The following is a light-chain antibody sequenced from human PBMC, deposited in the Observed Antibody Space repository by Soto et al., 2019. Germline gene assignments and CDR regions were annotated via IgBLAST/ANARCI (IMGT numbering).Light chain of an antibody. CDR3: QQYSKWPRT. CDR1: QRVSSK. J-gene: IGKJ4*01. Sequence: EIVMTQSPATLSVSPGERATLSCRASQRVSSKLAWFQQQPGRAPRLLIYATSARATGIPARFSGSGSGTEFTLTISSLQSEDFAVYYCQQYSKWPRTFGGGTRVEIK. CDR2: ATS. V-gene: IGKV3-15*01.